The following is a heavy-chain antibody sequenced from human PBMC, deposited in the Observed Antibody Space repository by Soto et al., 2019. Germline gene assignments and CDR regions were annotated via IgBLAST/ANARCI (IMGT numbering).Heavy chain of an antibody. J-gene: IGHJ3*02. Sequence: EAQLLESGGGLVQPGGSLRLSCAASGFTLSSYDMGWVRQAPGRGLEWISLIRGSGGATFHADSVEGRLTISRDISKNTLYLQMNSLRAEDSAVYYCAKDRGDNAGYPAFDIWGQGTMVTVSS. CDR1: GFTLSSYD. V-gene: IGHV3-23*01. CDR2: IRGSGGAT. CDR3: AKDRGDNAGYPAFDI. D-gene: IGHD3-9*01.